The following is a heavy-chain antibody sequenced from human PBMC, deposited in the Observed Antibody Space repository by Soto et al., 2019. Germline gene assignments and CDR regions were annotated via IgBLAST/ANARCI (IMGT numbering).Heavy chain of an antibody. CDR1: GFTFTTYW. CDR3: VRGGHGSGSYLGSS. J-gene: IGHJ5*02. D-gene: IGHD3-10*01. V-gene: IGHV3-7*03. Sequence: GGSLRLSCVASGFTFTTYWMSWVRQAPGKGLQWVANIRQDGGAQYYVDSVKGRFTISRDNAKNSVYLQMDSLRVEDTAVYYCVRGGHGSGSYLGSSWGQGILVTVSS. CDR2: IRQDGGAQ.